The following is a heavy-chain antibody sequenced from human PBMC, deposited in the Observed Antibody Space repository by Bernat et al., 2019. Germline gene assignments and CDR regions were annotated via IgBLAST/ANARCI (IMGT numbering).Heavy chain of an antibody. V-gene: IGHV4-31*03. Sequence: QVQLQESGPGLVKPSQTLSLTCTVSGGSISSGGYYWSWIRQHPGKGLEWIGYIYYSGSTYYNPSLKSRVTISVDTSKNQFSLKLSSVTAADTAVYYCARESSSSWYNWFDPWGQGTLVTVSS. CDR1: GGSISSGGYY. CDR2: IYYSGST. J-gene: IGHJ5*02. D-gene: IGHD6-13*01. CDR3: ARESSSSWYNWFDP.